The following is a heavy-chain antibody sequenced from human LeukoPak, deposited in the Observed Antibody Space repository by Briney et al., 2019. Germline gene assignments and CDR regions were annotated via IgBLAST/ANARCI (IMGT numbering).Heavy chain of an antibody. Sequence: GTSLRLSCAASGFTFSRLGMQWVRQAPGKGLEWVAVIHNDGTQGQYGNSVKGRFTISKDNYQSTLYLQMNNLRDDDTAVYYCAKEGDEFRGYLDVWGKGTTVTVSS. V-gene: IGHV3-33*06. J-gene: IGHJ6*03. CDR3: AKEGDEFRGYLDV. CDR1: GFTFSRLG. D-gene: IGHD1-26*01. CDR2: IHNDGTQG.